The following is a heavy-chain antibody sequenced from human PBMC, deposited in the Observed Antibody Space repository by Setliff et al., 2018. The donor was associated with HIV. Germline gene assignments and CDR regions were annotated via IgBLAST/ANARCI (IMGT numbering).Heavy chain of an antibody. D-gene: IGHD6-19*01. J-gene: IGHJ3*02. V-gene: IGHV3-15*01. CDR1: GFTFSNGW. Sequence: GGSLRLSCAASGFTFSNGWMSWVRQAPGKGLEWVGRVKSNTDGWTTDYAAAVKGRFTISREDSKNTLYLQMNSLKTEDTAVYYCTTAPGSGWSTDAFDIWGQGTMVTVSS. CDR3: TTAPGSGWSTDAFDI. CDR2: VKSNTDGWTT.